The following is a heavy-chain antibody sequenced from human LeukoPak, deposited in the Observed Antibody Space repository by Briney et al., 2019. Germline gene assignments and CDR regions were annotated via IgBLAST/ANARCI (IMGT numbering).Heavy chain of an antibody. CDR1: GDSISSGSYY. Sequence: SETLSLNCTVSGDSISSGSYYWGWIRQPPGKGLEWIGSIYYSGSTYYNPSLKSRVTISVDTSKNQFSLKLSSVTAADTAVYYCARTHRVGGFDYWGQGTLVTVSS. J-gene: IGHJ4*02. V-gene: IGHV4-39*01. CDR3: ARTHRVGGFDY. CDR2: IYYSGST.